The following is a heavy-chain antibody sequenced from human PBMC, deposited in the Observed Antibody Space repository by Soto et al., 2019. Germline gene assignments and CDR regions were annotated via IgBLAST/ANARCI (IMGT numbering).Heavy chain of an antibody. CDR2: IIPIFGTA. CDR1: GGTFSSYA. V-gene: IGHV1-69*13. D-gene: IGHD6-19*01. Sequence: ASVKVSCKASGGTFSSYAISWVRQAPGQGLEWMGGIIPIFGTANYAQKFQGRVTITADESTSTAYMELSSLRSEDTAVYYCARDKYSSGPNWFDPWGQGTLVTVSS. CDR3: ARDKYSSGPNWFDP. J-gene: IGHJ5*02.